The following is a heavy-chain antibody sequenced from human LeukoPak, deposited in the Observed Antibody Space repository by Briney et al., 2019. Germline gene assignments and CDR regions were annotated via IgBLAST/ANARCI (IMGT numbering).Heavy chain of an antibody. Sequence: SETLSLTCTVSGGSISSYYWSWIRQPPGKGLEWIGYIYYSGSTNYNPSLKSRVTISVDTSKNQFSLKLSSVTAADTAVYYCARAPQYIPNWFDPWGQGTLVTVPS. CDR2: IYYSGST. CDR3: ARAPQYIPNWFDP. V-gene: IGHV4-59*01. CDR1: GGSISSYY. J-gene: IGHJ5*02. D-gene: IGHD6-6*01.